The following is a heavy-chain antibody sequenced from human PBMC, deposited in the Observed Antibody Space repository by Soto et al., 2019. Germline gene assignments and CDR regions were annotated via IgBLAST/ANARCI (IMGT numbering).Heavy chain of an antibody. J-gene: IGHJ6*02. V-gene: IGHV1-69*13. CDR3: ARAPVTTDYYYYGMDV. CDR1: GGTFSSYA. Sequence: SVNVSCKASGGTFSSYAISWVRQAPGQGLEWMGGIIPIFGTANYAQKFQGRVTITADESTSTAYMELSSLRSEDTAVYYCARAPVTTDYYYYGMDVWGQGTTVTVSS. D-gene: IGHD4-17*01. CDR2: IIPIFGTA.